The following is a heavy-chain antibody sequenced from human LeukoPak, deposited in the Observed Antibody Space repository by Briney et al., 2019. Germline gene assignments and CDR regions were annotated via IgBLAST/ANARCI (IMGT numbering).Heavy chain of an antibody. CDR1: GFTFSSYA. Sequence: GGSLRLSCAASGFTFSSYAMSWVRPAPGKGLEWVSAISGSGGSTYYADSVKGRFTISRDNSKNTLYLQMNSLRAADTAVYYCAKGTVPTTVPDYWGQGTLVTVSS. CDR3: AKGTVPTTVPDY. CDR2: ISGSGGST. D-gene: IGHD4-17*01. J-gene: IGHJ4*02. V-gene: IGHV3-23*01.